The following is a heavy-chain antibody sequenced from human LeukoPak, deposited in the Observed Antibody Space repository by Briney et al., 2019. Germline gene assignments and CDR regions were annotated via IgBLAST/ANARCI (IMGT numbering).Heavy chain of an antibody. V-gene: IGHV4-59*01. CDR2: IYYSGST. CDR1: GGSISSYH. CDR3: AGRIARYYYGMDV. Sequence: SETLSLTCTVSGGSISSYHWSWIRQPPGKGLEWIGYIYYSGSTNYNPSLKSRVTISVDTSKNQFSLKLSSVTAADTAVYYCAGRIARYYYGMDVWGQGTTVTVSS. D-gene: IGHD6-13*01. J-gene: IGHJ6*02.